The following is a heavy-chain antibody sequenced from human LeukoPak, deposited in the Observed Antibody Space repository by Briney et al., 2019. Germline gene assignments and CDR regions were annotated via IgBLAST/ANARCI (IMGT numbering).Heavy chain of an antibody. CDR2: IYYSGST. V-gene: IGHV4-59*01. Sequence: SETLSLTCTVSGGSISSYYWSWIRQPPGKGLEWIGYIYYSGSTNYNPSLKSRVTISVDTSKDQFSLKLSSVTAADTAVYYCAREGYLQQLDYWGQRTLVTVSS. CDR1: GGSISSYY. CDR3: AREGYLQQLDY. D-gene: IGHD6-13*01. J-gene: IGHJ4*02.